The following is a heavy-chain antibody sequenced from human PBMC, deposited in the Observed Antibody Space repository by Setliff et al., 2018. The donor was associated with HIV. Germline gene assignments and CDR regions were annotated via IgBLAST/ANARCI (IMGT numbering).Heavy chain of an antibody. J-gene: IGHJ4*02. D-gene: IGHD4-4*01. CDR2: ISGNNHDT. V-gene: IGHV1-18*01. CDR3: ARGVTTIQY. Sequence: ASVKVSCKASGGTFSSYAISWVRQAPGQGLEWMGWISGNNHDTKYARKFQGRVTMTTDTSTNTVYMDISSLRSEDTAVYYCARGVTTIQYWGQGSLVTVSS. CDR1: GGTFSSYA.